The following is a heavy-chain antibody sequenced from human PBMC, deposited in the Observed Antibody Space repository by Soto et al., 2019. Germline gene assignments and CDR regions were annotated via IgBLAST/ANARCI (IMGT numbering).Heavy chain of an antibody. V-gene: IGHV1-69*13. D-gene: IGHD3-9*01. J-gene: IGHJ6*02. CDR1: GGTFSSYA. CDR3: AEGDYDILTGFYPPGPNYCCCGMDV. CDR2: IIPIFGTA. Sequence: SVKVSCKASGGTFSSYAISWVRQAPGQGLEWTGGIIPIFGTANYAQKFQGRVTITADESTSTAYMELSSLRSEDTAVYYCAEGDYDILTGFYPPGPNYCCCGMDVWGQGTTVTVSS.